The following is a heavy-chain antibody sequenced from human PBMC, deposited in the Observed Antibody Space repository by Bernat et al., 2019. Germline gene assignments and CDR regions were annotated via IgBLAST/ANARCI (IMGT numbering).Heavy chain of an antibody. CDR2: IYHSGST. Sequence: QLQLQESGSGLVKPSQTLSLTCAVSGGSISSGGYSWSWIRQPPGKGLEWIGYIYHSGSTYYNPSLKSRVTISVDRSKNQFSLKLSSVTAADRAVYYCARDFYGDPGYGMDVWGQGTTVTVSS. V-gene: IGHV4-30-2*01. CDR3: ARDFYGDPGYGMDV. CDR1: GGSISSGGYS. D-gene: IGHD4-17*01. J-gene: IGHJ6*02.